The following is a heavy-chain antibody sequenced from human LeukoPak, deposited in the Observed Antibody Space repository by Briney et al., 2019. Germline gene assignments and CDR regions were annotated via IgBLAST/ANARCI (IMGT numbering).Heavy chain of an antibody. CDR2: ISGSGGST. D-gene: IGHD2-2*01. Sequence: GSLRLSCAASGFTFSSYAMSWVRQAPGKGLEWVSAISGSGGSTYYADSVKGRFTISRDNSKNTLYLQMNSLRAEDTAVYYCAKDLYCSSTSCYNFDYWGQGTLVTVSS. CDR1: GFTFSSYA. V-gene: IGHV3-23*01. CDR3: AKDLYCSSTSCYNFDY. J-gene: IGHJ4*02.